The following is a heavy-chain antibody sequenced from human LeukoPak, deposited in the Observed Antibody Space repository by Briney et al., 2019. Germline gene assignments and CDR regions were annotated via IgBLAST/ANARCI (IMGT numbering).Heavy chain of an antibody. Sequence: SETLSLTCAVYGGSFSGYYWSWIRQPPGKGLEWIGEINHSGSTNYNPSLKSRVTISVDTSKNQFSLKLSSVTAADTAVYYCARGVNFRPELFGVVIIPVSGFDYWGQGTLVTVSS. V-gene: IGHV4-34*01. D-gene: IGHD3-3*01. CDR2: INHSGST. J-gene: IGHJ4*02. CDR1: GGSFSGYY. CDR3: ARGVNFRPELFGVVIIPVSGFDY.